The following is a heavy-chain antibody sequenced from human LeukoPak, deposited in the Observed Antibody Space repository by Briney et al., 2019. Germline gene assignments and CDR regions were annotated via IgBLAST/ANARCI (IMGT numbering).Heavy chain of an antibody. J-gene: IGHJ4*02. V-gene: IGHV3-30*02. D-gene: IGHD1-1*01. CDR1: GFTFSSYG. Sequence: GGSLRLSCAASGFTFSSYGMHWVRQAPGKGLEWVAFIRYDGSNKYYADSVKGRFTISRGNSKNTLYLQMNSLRAEDTAVYYCAKDGRAGTTSPVPRYYFDYWGQGTLVTVSS. CDR2: IRYDGSNK. CDR3: AKDGRAGTTSPVPRYYFDY.